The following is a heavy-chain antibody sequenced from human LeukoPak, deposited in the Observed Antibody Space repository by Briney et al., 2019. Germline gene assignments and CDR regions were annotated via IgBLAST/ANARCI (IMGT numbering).Heavy chain of an antibody. V-gene: IGHV4-59*11. J-gene: IGHJ2*01. Sequence: PSETLSLTCTVSGASISGHYWSWIRQPPGKGLEWIAYIRYSGTTNSHPSLKSRVTISVDTSKNQFSLYLRSVTAADTAVYYCARDLGSGWPYWYFDLWGRGTLVTVSS. CDR3: ARDLGSGWPYWYFDL. CDR1: GASISGHY. D-gene: IGHD6-19*01. CDR2: IRYSGTT.